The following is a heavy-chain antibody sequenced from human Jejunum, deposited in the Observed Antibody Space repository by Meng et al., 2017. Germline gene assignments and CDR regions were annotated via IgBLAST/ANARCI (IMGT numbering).Heavy chain of an antibody. CDR1: GFTFSSYA. Sequence: GESLKISCAASGFTFSSYAMSWVRQAPGKGLEWVSAISISGGRTYYADSVKGRFTITRDNSKNTVFPQMNSLRAEDTAVYYCAKPTITMFRGGRGMDVWGQGTLVTVSS. CDR3: AKPTITMFRGGRGMDV. CDR2: ISISGGRT. D-gene: IGHD3-10*01. J-gene: IGHJ4*02. V-gene: IGHV3-23*01.